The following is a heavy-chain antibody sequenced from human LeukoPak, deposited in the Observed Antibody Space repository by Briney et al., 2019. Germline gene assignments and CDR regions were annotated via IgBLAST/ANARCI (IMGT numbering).Heavy chain of an antibody. Sequence: GRSLRLSCAASGFTFSSYAMHWVRQAPGKGLEWVAVISYDGSNKYYADSVKGRFTISRDNSKNTLYLQMNSLRAEDTAVYYCARDLIKSVWFERGGALAAFDIWGQGTMVTVSS. J-gene: IGHJ3*02. V-gene: IGHV3-30-3*01. CDR3: ARDLIKSVWFERGGALAAFDI. CDR2: ISYDGSNK. D-gene: IGHD3-10*01. CDR1: GFTFSSYA.